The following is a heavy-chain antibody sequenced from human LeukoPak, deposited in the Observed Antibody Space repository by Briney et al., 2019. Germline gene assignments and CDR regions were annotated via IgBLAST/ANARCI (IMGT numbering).Heavy chain of an antibody. D-gene: IGHD3-22*01. CDR3: ASHYDTSGYHYFDF. CDR1: GFTVSSNY. J-gene: IGHJ4*02. Sequence: GGSLRLSCAASGFTVSSNYMSWVRQAPGKGLEWVSVIYRGGATYYADSVKDRFTISRDNSKNTLYLQMNSLRAEDTAVYYCASHYDTSGYHYFDFRGQGTLVTVSS. CDR2: IYRGGAT. V-gene: IGHV3-66*04.